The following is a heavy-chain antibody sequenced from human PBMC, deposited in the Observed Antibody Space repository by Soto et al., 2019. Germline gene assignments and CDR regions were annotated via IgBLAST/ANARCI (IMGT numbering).Heavy chain of an antibody. CDR3: ARGYSGYYFGSGSLGDY. V-gene: IGHV4-34*01. CDR1: GGSFSGYY. D-gene: IGHD3-10*01. Sequence: QVQLQQWGAGLLKPSETLSLTCAVYGGSFSGYYWSWIRQPPGKGRGWIGEINHSGSTTYNPSLKSRVTISVDTSKNQFSLQLSSVTAAVTAVYYCARGYSGYYFGSGSLGDYWGQGTLVTVSS. J-gene: IGHJ4*02. CDR2: INHSGST.